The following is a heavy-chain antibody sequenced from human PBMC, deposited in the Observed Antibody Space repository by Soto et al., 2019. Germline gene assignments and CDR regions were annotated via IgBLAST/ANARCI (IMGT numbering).Heavy chain of an antibody. CDR3: AKADYSYSWAPGDY. V-gene: IGHV1-46*01. CDR2: INPYNGST. J-gene: IGHJ4*02. Sequence: GASVKVSCKASGYTFTSYYMHWVRQAPGQGLEWIGLINPYNGSTTYAQKFQGRVTMTTDTSTSTVHMELRSLRVEDTALYYCAKADYSYSWAPGDYWGQGTLVTVSS. D-gene: IGHD6-13*01. CDR1: GYTFTSYY.